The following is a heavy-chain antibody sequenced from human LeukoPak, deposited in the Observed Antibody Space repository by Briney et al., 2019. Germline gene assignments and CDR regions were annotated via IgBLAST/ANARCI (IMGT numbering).Heavy chain of an antibody. V-gene: IGHV3-48*03. Sequence: PGGSLRLSCAASGFAFRTYEMNWVRQAPGKGLEWVSYISNSGSTIYYADSVKGRLTISRDTSRNTLYLQMNSLRAEDTAVYYCARGDYGVNDGFDIWGQGTMVTVSS. J-gene: IGHJ3*02. D-gene: IGHD4-17*01. CDR2: ISNSGSTI. CDR1: GFAFRTYE. CDR3: ARGDYGVNDGFDI.